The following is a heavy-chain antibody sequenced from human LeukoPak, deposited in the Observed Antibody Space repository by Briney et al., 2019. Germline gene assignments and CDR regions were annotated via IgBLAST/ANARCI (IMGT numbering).Heavy chain of an antibody. V-gene: IGHV4-34*01. CDR1: GGSFSGYY. J-gene: IGHJ5*02. CDR3: AGSDLGYCSGGSCYSPWFDP. CDR2: INHSGST. Sequence: PSETLSLTCAVYGGSFSGYYWSWIRQPPGKGLEWIGEINHSGSTNYNPSLKSRVPISVDTSKHQFSLKLSSVTAADTAVYYCAGSDLGYCSGGSCYSPWFDPWGQGTLVTVSS. D-gene: IGHD2-15*01.